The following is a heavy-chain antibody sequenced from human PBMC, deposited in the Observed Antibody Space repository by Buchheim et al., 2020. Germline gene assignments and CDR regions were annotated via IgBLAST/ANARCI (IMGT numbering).Heavy chain of an antibody. D-gene: IGHD2-8*01. CDR3: ARDRGYCTNGVCYPSYYYGMDV. CDR1: GGSFSGYY. Sequence: QVQLQQWGAGLLKPSETLSLTCAVYGGSFSGYYWSWIRQPPGKGLEWIGEINHSGSTNYNPSLKSRVTISVDTSKNQFSLKLSSVTAADTAVYYCARDRGYCTNGVCYPSYYYGMDVWGQGTT. V-gene: IGHV4-34*01. CDR2: INHSGST. J-gene: IGHJ6*02.